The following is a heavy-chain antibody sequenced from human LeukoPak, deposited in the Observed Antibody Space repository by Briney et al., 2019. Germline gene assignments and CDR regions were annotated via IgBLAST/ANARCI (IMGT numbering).Heavy chain of an antibody. CDR3: ARDRLDSSGYYYEMGFDP. V-gene: IGHV1-69*13. CDR2: IIPIFGTA. D-gene: IGHD3-22*01. Sequence: SVKVSCKASGGTFSSCAISWVRQAPGQGLEWMGGIIPIFGTANYAQKFQGRVTITSDESTSTAYMELSSLRSEDTAVYYCARDRLDSSGYYYEMGFDPWGQGTLVTVSS. CDR1: GGTFSSCA. J-gene: IGHJ5*02.